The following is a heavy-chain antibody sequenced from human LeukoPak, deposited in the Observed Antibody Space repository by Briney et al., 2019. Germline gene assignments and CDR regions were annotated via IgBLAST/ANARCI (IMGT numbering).Heavy chain of an antibody. J-gene: IGHJ4*02. CDR2: ISGSGGST. V-gene: IGHV3-23*01. CDR3: ARRAGAYSHPYDY. Sequence: PGGSLRLSCAASGFTFSSYAMNWVRQAPGKGLEWVSDISGSGGSTYYADSVKGRFTISRDNSKNTLYLQMNSLRAEDTAVYYCARRAGAYSHPYDYWGQGTLVTVSS. CDR1: GFTFSSYA. D-gene: IGHD4/OR15-4a*01.